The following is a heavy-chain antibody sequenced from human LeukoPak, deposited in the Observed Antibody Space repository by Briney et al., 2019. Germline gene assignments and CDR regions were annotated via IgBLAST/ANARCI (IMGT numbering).Heavy chain of an antibody. D-gene: IGHD6-19*01. CDR1: GFTFSDYW. CDR2: IKQDGSAK. J-gene: IGHJ4*02. Sequence: GGSLRLSCAASGFTFSDYWMNWVRQAPGKGLEWVANIKQDGSAKYYVDSVKGRFTISRDNAKNSLHLQMNSVGAEDTAVYYCARTIREQWLTIDYWGQGTLVTFSS. CDR3: ARTIREQWLTIDY. V-gene: IGHV3-7*04.